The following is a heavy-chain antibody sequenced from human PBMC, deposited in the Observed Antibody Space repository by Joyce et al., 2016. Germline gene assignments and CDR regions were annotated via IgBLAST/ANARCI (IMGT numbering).Heavy chain of an antibody. Sequence: VQLVQSGAEVKKPGSSVKVSCKVSGGNFYDYTITWVRQAPGQGLEWMGRSIPIVGVANYARKFRGRVALTADKSTATAYLELNSLRVDDTAMFFCTRGRIEYSKTFNAYDIWGQGTMVTVSS. D-gene: IGHD2/OR15-2a*01. CDR1: GGNFYDYT. J-gene: IGHJ3*02. CDR3: TRGRIEYSKTFNAYDI. V-gene: IGHV1-69*04. CDR2: SIPIVGVA.